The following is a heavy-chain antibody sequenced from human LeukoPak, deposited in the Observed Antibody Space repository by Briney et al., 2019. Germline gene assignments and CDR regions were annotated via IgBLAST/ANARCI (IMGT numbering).Heavy chain of an antibody. V-gene: IGHV4-4*07. D-gene: IGHD2-21*02. Sequence: SETLSLTCTVSGGSISSYYWSWIRQPAGKGLEWIGRIYTSGSTNYNPSLKSRVTISVDTSKNQFSLKLGSVTAADTAVYYCARGCCGGDCRVWGFDYWGQGTLVTVSS. CDR1: GGSISSYY. CDR3: ARGCCGGDCRVWGFDY. CDR2: IYTSGST. J-gene: IGHJ4*02.